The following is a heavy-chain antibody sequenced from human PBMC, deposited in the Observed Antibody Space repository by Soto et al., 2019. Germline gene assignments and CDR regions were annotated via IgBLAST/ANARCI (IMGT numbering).Heavy chain of an antibody. V-gene: IGHV3-23*01. CDR3: TTTSSSTVRLYYYGMDV. CDR1: GFSFCNYA. J-gene: IGHJ6*02. Sequence: SGGALRLSCVAPGFSFCNYAMSWVRPAPGEGLEWVSGISASGGSTYHAAPVKGRFTISRDDSKNTLYLQINSLKTEDTAVYYCTTTSSSTVRLYYYGMDVWGQGTTVTVSS. CDR2: ISASGGST. D-gene: IGHD4-17*01.